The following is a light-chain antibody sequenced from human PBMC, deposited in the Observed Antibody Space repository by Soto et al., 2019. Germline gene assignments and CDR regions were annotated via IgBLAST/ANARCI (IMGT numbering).Light chain of an antibody. CDR3: QQYGSSRT. Sequence: EIVMTQSPVTLSVSPGERAALSCRASQNGLSNLAWYQQKPGQAPRLLIYGASSRATGIPDRFSGSGSGTDFTLTISRLEPEDFAVYYCQQYGSSRTFGQGTRLEI. J-gene: IGKJ5*01. CDR2: GAS. CDR1: QNGLSN. V-gene: IGKV3-20*01.